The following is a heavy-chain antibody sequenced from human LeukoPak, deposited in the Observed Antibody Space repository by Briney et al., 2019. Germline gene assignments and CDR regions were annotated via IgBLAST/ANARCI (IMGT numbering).Heavy chain of an antibody. V-gene: IGHV1-46*01. J-gene: IGHJ3*02. Sequence: ASVKVSCKASGYTFTSYYMHWVRQAPGQGLEWMGIINPSGGSTSYAQKFQGRVTMTRDMSTSTVYMELSSLRSEDTAVYYCARGRMVYALGSAFDIWGQGTMVTVPS. CDR2: INPSGGST. D-gene: IGHD2-8*01. CDR3: ARGRMVYALGSAFDI. CDR1: GYTFTSYY.